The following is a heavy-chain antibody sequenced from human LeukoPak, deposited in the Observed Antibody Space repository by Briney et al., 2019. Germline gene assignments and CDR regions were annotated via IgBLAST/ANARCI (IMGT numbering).Heavy chain of an antibody. J-gene: IGHJ4*01. CDR3: AREYQDRPNCTSTSCYSAIDY. Sequence: ASVKVSCKASGYTFTRYYMQWVRQAPGQGVEGRGGMNPNSGGTNYAQKVQGRVTMTRDTSISTAYMEVSRLRSHDTPVYYCAREYQDRPNCTSTSCYSAIDYWGHGTLVTVSS. D-gene: IGHD2-2*01. V-gene: IGHV1-2*02. CDR2: MNPNSGGT. CDR1: GYTFTRYY.